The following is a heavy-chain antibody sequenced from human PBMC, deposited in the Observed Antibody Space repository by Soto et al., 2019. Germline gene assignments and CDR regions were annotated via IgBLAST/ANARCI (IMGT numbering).Heavy chain of an antibody. V-gene: IGHV3-30*18. D-gene: IGHD5-18*01. CDR2: ISYDGSNK. Sequence: ESGGGVVQPGRSLRLSCAASGFTFSSYGVHWVRQAPGKGLEWVAVISYDGSNKYYADSVKGRFTISRDNSKNTLYLQMNSLRAEDTAVYYCAKDLVDTAMGLDYWGQGTLVTVSS. CDR3: AKDLVDTAMGLDY. J-gene: IGHJ4*02. CDR1: GFTFSSYG.